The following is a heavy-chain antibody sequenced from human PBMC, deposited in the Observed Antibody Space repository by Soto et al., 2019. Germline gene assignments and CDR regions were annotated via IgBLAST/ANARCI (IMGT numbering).Heavy chain of an antibody. V-gene: IGHV4-59*11. CDR2: IFYSGST. J-gene: IGHJ4*02. Sequence: PSETLSLTCTVSGGSISGHYWIWIRQPPGEGTEWIGYIFYSGSTTYNNKPSLKSRVTISVDTSKNQFSLRLSSVTAADTAVYYCARATFFRKGYYDATDYYYYDYWGQGTLVTVSS. D-gene: IGHD3-22*01. CDR3: ARATFFRKGYYDATDYYYYDY. CDR1: GGSISGHY.